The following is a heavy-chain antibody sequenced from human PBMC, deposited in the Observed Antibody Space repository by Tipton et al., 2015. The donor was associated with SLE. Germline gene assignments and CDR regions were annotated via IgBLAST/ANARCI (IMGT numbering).Heavy chain of an antibody. CDR3: ARLRYYYDTSGFYFDY. J-gene: IGHJ4*02. Sequence: TLSLTCAVSGYSISSGYYWGWIRQPPGKGLEWIGSIYHSGSTYYNPSLKSRVTISVDTSKNQFSLKLSSVTAADTAVYFCARLRYYYDTSGFYFDYWGQGTLVTVSS. CDR1: GYSISSGYY. D-gene: IGHD3-22*01. V-gene: IGHV4-38-2*01. CDR2: IYHSGST.